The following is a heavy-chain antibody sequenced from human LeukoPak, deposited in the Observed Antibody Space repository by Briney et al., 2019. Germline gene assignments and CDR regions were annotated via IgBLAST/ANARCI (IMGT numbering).Heavy chain of an antibody. Sequence: GRSLRLSCAASGFTFSSYGMHWVRQAPGKGLEWVAVISYDGSNKYYADSVKGRFTISRDNSKNALYLQMNSLRAEDTAVYYCAKARDSSGSYNCFDYWGQGTLVTVSS. J-gene: IGHJ4*02. CDR3: AKARDSSGSYNCFDY. CDR2: ISYDGSNK. CDR1: GFTFSSYG. V-gene: IGHV3-30*18. D-gene: IGHD3-22*01.